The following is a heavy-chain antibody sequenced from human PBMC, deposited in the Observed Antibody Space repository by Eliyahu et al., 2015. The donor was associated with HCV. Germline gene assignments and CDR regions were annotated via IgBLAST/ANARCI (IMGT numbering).Heavy chain of an antibody. CDR2: IDHNNDVR. V-gene: IGHV3-11*01. Sequence: QVQLLESGGGLVKPGGSLRLXXTXSGFTFSDHXMAWXRQAPGRGLEWISYIDHNNDVRYFGDSVRGRATISRDNGKNSLFLQLNSLRAEDTARYYCARVGDRYYFDHWGQGALVTVSS. CDR1: GFTFSDHX. J-gene: IGHJ4*02. D-gene: IGHD2-21*02. CDR3: ARVGDRYYFDH.